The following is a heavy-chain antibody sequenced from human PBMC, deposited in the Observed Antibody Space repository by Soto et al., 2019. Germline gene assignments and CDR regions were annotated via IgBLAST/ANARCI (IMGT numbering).Heavy chain of an antibody. D-gene: IGHD5-12*01. CDR2: IYWDDDK. CDR1: GFSLSTSGVS. CDR3: AHKTRDGYLFDY. J-gene: IGHJ4*02. Sequence: QITLKESGPALVKPTQTLTLTCTFSGFSLSTSGVSVGWIRQPPGKALEWLALIYWDDDKRYSPSLKSRLTITKYTSKNQVVLTMTKMDPVDTATYYCAHKTRDGYLFDYWGQGTLVTVSS. V-gene: IGHV2-5*02.